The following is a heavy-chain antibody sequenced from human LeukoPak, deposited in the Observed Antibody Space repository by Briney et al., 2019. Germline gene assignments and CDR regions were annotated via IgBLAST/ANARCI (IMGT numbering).Heavy chain of an antibody. V-gene: IGHV4-59*01. J-gene: IGHJ3*02. Sequence: SETLSLTCTVSGGSISSYYWSWIRQPPGKGLEWIGYIYYSGSTNYNPSLKSRVTISVDTSKNQFSLKLSSVTAADTAVYYCAKWSDSRRAFDIWGQGTMVTVSS. CDR3: AKWSDSRRAFDI. D-gene: IGHD2-15*01. CDR2: IYYSGST. CDR1: GGSISSYY.